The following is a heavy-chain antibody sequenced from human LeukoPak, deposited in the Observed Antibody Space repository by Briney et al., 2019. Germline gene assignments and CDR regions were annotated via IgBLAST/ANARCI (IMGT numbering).Heavy chain of an antibody. V-gene: IGHV4-39*07. Sequence: SETLSLTCTVSGGSISTTSYYWGWIRQPPGTGLEWIGSIYYSGSTHYNPSLKSRVTISVDTSKNQFSLKLSSVTAADTAVYYCARGKRYSSGWYGPSGYWGQGTLVTVSS. CDR2: IYYSGST. J-gene: IGHJ4*02. D-gene: IGHD6-19*01. CDR3: ARGKRYSSGWYGPSGY. CDR1: GGSISTTSYY.